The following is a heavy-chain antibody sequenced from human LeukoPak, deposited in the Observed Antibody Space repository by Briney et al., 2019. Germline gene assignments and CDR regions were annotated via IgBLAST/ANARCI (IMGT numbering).Heavy chain of an antibody. CDR3: AHPLRGSGSYDDAFDI. V-gene: IGHV2-5*05. CDR1: GFSLSTSGVG. J-gene: IGHJ3*02. D-gene: IGHD3-10*01. CDR2: IYWDDDK. Sequence: SGPTLVKPTQTLTLTCTFSGFSLSTSGVGVGWIRQPPGKALEWLALIYWDDDKRYGPSLKSRLTITKDTSKNQVVLTMTNMDPVDTATYYCAHPLRGSGSYDDAFDIWGQGTMVTVSS.